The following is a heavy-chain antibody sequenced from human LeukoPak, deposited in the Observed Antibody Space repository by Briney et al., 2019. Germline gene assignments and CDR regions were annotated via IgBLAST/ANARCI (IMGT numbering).Heavy chain of an antibody. V-gene: IGHV4-39*01. Sequence: SETLSLTCTVSGDPISSHSYFWGWIRQPPGKGLEWIGNIHYIGSTYYNPSLKSRVTISVDTSTNQFSLKLSSVTAADTAVYYCAKTLPYSGGWRATFDFWGQGTLVTVSS. CDR1: GDPISSHSYF. CDR2: IHYIGST. J-gene: IGHJ4*02. CDR3: AKTLPYSGGWRATFDF. D-gene: IGHD6-19*01.